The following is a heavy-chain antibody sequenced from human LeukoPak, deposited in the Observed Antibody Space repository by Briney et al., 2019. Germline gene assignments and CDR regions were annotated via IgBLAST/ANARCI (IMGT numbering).Heavy chain of an antibody. Sequence: ARCMRLSSAASGLSSGNYWMTWVSQAQGEGLEWVANIKQDGSEKSYVDSVKGRFTISRDNAENSLYLQMNSLRAEDTAVYYWARGSVTMIWGQGTLVTVSS. J-gene: IGHJ4*02. V-gene: IGHV3-7*01. D-gene: IGHD3-22*01. CDR3: ARGSVTMI. CDR1: GLSSGNYW. CDR2: IKQDGSEK.